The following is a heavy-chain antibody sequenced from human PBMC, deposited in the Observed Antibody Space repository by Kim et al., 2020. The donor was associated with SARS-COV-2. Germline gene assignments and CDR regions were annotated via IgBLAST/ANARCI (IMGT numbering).Heavy chain of an antibody. CDR1: GGSISSSSYY. CDR2: IYYSGST. CDR3: ARQRRYYDILTGYYYVLDWFDP. V-gene: IGHV4-39*01. J-gene: IGHJ5*02. Sequence: SETLSLTCTVSGGSISSSSYYWGWIRQPPGKGLEWIGSIYYSGSTYYNPSLKSRVTISVDTSKNQFSLKLSSVTAADTAVYYCARQRRYYDILTGYYYVLDWFDPWGQGTLVTVSS. D-gene: IGHD3-9*01.